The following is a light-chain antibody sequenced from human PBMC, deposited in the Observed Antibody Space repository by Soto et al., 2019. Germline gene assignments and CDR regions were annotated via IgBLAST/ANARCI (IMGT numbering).Light chain of an antibody. CDR3: QQYNIYSWT. CDR1: QSISRW. V-gene: IGKV1-5*01. CDR2: DAS. Sequence: DIQMTQSPSTLSASVGDRVTITCRASQSISRWLAWYRQKPGKAPKLLIYDASTLEGGVPSRFSGSGSGTEFTLTISSLQPDDLATYYCQQYNIYSWTFGQGTKV. J-gene: IGKJ1*01.